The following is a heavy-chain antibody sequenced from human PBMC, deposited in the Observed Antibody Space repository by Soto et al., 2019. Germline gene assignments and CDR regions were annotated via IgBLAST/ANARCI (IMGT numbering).Heavy chain of an antibody. CDR1: GFTFSSYA. CDR2: MSGSGGST. J-gene: IGHJ4*02. CDR3: AKGRTRNQRSVDY. V-gene: IGHV3-23*01. D-gene: IGHD1-1*01. Sequence: GGSRRLACAASGFTFSSYAMSWVRQAPGKGLEWVSAMSGSGGSTYYADSVKGRFTTSRDNSKNTLYLPMNSLRAEDTAVYYCAKGRTRNQRSVDYWGQGTLVTVSS.